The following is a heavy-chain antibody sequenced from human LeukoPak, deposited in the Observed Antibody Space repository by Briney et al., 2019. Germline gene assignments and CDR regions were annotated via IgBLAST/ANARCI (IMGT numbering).Heavy chain of an antibody. J-gene: IGHJ4*02. CDR3: ARVAVAGTPQVDY. CDR2: MNPNSGNT. Sequence: ASVKVSCKASGYTFTSYDINWVRQATGQGLEWMGWMNPNSGNTGYAQKFQGRVTMTRNTSISTAYMELSSLRSADTAVYYCARVAVAGTPQVDYWGQGTLVTVSS. V-gene: IGHV1-8*01. CDR1: GYTFTSYD. D-gene: IGHD6-19*01.